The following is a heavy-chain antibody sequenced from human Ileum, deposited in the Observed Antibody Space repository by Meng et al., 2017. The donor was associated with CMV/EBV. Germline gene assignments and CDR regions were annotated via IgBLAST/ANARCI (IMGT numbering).Heavy chain of an antibody. CDR1: GGSMSSYY. J-gene: IGHJ4*02. V-gene: IGHV4-59*01. CDR3: ARDLGTPPEY. Sequence: SETLSLTCTVSGGSMSSYYWSWIRQPPGKGLEWIGYIYYSGSTDYNPALKSRVTISVDTSKNQFSLKLSSVTAADTAVYYCARDLGTPPEYWGQGTMVTVSS. D-gene: IGHD1-1*01. CDR2: IYYSGST.